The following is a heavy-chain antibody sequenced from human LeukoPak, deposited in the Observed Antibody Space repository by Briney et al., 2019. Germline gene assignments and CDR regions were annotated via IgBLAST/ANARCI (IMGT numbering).Heavy chain of an antibody. CDR3: ARGRVGATPRRYYFDY. V-gene: IGHV4-34*01. J-gene: IGHJ4*02. Sequence: LETHSLTCAVYGGSFSGYYWRWIRQPPGKGLEWIGEINHSGSTNYNPSLKCRVTISVDTSKNQFSLKLSSVTAADTAVYYCARGRVGATPRRYYFDYWGQGTLVTVS. D-gene: IGHD1-26*01. CDR1: GGSFSGYY. CDR2: INHSGST.